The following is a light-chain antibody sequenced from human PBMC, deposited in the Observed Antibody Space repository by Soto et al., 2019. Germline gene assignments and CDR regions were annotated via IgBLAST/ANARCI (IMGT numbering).Light chain of an antibody. CDR1: QSVTTN. J-gene: IGKJ2*01. CDR3: HQYNKWPYT. CDR2: DAI. Sequence: EIVMTQSPATLSVSPGERATLSCGASQSVTTNLAWYQQKPGQAPRLLIYDAIARATGIPARFSGSGSGTEFTLTISGLQSEDSAVYYCHQYNKWPYTFGQGTKV. V-gene: IGKV3-15*01.